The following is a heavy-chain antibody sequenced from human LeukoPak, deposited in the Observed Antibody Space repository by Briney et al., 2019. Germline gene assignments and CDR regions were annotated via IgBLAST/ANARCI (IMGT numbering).Heavy chain of an antibody. CDR3: AKDSSYGSGSYVFDY. Sequence: HPGGSLRLSCAASGFTFSSYGMHWVRQAPGKGLEWVAFIRYDGSNKYYADSVKGRFTISRDNSKNTLYLQMNSLRAEDTAVYYCAKDSSYGSGSYVFDYWGQGTLVTVSS. CDR1: GFTFSSYG. J-gene: IGHJ4*02. V-gene: IGHV3-30*02. CDR2: IRYDGSNK. D-gene: IGHD3-10*01.